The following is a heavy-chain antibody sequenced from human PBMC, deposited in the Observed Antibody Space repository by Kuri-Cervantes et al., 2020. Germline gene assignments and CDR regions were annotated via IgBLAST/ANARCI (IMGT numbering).Heavy chain of an antibody. Sequence: SETLSLTCTVSGGSISSYYWSWIRQPAGKGLEWIGRIYTSGSTNYNPSLKSRVTISVDTSKNHFSLKLSSVTAADTAVYYCARRGRDYYYYYYMDVWGKGTTVTVSS. V-gene: IGHV4-4*07. CDR3: ARRGRDYYYYYYMDV. J-gene: IGHJ6*03. CDR2: IYTSGST. CDR1: GGSISSYY.